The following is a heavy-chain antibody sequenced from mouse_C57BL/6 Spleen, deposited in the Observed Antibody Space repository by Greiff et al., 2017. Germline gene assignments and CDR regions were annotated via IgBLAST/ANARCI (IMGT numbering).Heavy chain of an antibody. CDR1: GFNIKDYY. D-gene: IGHD1-1*01. CDR2: IDPEDGET. CDR3: ARSFTTVVANWYFDV. J-gene: IGHJ1*03. V-gene: IGHV14-2*01. Sequence: VQLQQSGAELVKPGASVKLSCTASGFNIKDYYMHWVKQRTEQGLEWIGRIDPEDGETKYVPKFQGKATITADTSSNTAYLQLSSLASEDTAVYYCARSFTTVVANWYFDVWGTGTTVTVSS.